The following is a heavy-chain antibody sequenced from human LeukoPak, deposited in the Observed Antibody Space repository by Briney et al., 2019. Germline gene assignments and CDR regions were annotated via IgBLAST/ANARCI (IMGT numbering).Heavy chain of an antibody. Sequence: ASVKVSCKASGYTFTGYYMHWVRQAPGQGLEWMGWINPNSGGTNYAQKFQGRVTMTRDTSISTAYMELSRLRSGDTAVYYCARDNRWFGESKGGYYFDYWGQGTLVTVSS. CDR3: ARDNRWFGESKGGYYFDY. CDR2: INPNSGGT. D-gene: IGHD3-10*01. CDR1: GYTFTGYY. V-gene: IGHV1-2*02. J-gene: IGHJ4*02.